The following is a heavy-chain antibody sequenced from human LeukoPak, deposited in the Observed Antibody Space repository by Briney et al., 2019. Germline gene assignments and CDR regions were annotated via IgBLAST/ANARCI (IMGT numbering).Heavy chain of an antibody. CDR1: GFTFSSYE. CDR2: TSSSGSTI. CDR3: ARDWFLRYSSSWPEIDY. J-gene: IGHJ4*02. V-gene: IGHV3-48*03. D-gene: IGHD6-13*01. Sequence: PGGSLRLSCAASGFTFSSYEMNWVRQAPGKGLEWVSYTSSSGSTIYYADSVKGRFTISRDNAKNSLYLEMNSLRAEDTAVYYCARDWFLRYSSSWPEIDYWGQGTLVTVSS.